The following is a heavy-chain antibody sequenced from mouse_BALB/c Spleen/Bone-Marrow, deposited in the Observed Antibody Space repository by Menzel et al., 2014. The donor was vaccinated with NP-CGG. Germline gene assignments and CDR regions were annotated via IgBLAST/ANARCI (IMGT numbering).Heavy chain of an antibody. V-gene: IGHV14-3*02. CDR2: IDPANGNT. D-gene: IGHD1-2*01. CDR3: ATYYYGYYFDY. CDR1: GFNIKDTY. Sequence: VQLQQSGAELVKPGASVKLSCTASGFNIKDTYMYWVKQRPEQGLEWIGRIDPANGNTKYDPKFQGKATITADTSSNTAYLQPSSLTSEDTAVYYCATYYYGYYFDYWGQGTTLTVSS. J-gene: IGHJ2*01.